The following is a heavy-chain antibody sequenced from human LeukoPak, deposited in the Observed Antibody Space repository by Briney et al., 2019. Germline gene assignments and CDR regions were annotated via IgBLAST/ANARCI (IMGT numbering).Heavy chain of an antibody. D-gene: IGHD5-18*01. J-gene: IGHJ4*02. V-gene: IGHV3-73*01. CDR1: GFTFSGSS. Sequence: GGALRLSCAASGFTFSGSSMHWVRQASGKGLELVGRIRSKANSYATAYAASVKGRFTISRDDSKNTAYLQMNSLKTEDTAVYYCTATRGYSYGYDYWGQGTLVTVSS. CDR3: TATRGYSYGYDY. CDR2: IRSKANSYAT.